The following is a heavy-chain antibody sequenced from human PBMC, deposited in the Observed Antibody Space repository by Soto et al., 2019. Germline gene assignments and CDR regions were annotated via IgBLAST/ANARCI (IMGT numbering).Heavy chain of an antibody. CDR2: IRNRADSYAT. CDR3: TRGYCSGGSCYSMYY. D-gene: IGHD2-15*01. Sequence: EVQLVESGGGLVQPGGSLKLSCAASGFAFSGSTIHWVRQASGKGLEWVGRIRNRADSYATAYAASVKGRVTISRDDSENTAYLQMTSLKTEDTAVYYCTRGYCSGGSCYSMYYWAQGTLVTVSS. J-gene: IGHJ4*02. CDR1: GFAFSGST. V-gene: IGHV3-73*01.